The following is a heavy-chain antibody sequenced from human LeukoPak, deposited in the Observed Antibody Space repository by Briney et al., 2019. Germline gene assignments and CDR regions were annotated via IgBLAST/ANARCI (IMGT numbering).Heavy chain of an antibody. V-gene: IGHV4-39*01. J-gene: IGHJ4*02. CDR3: ASYNGRRDGYNFGY. CDR1: GGSISSSSHY. D-gene: IGHD5-24*01. CDR2: IYYSGST. Sequence: PSETLSLTCTVSGGSISSSSHYWGWIRQPPGKGLEWIGSIYYSGSTYYNPSLKSRVTISVDTSKNQFSLKLSSVTAADTAVYYCASYNGRRDGYNFGYWGQGTLVTVSS.